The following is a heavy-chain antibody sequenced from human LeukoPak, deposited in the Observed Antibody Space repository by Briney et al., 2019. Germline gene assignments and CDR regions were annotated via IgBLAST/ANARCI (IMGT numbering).Heavy chain of an antibody. V-gene: IGHV3-21*01. D-gene: IGHD5-18*01. J-gene: IGHJ4*02. CDR2: ISSSSSYI. Sequence: GGSLRLSCAASGFTFSSYSMNWVRQAPGKGLEWVSSISSSSSYIYYADSVKGRFTISRDNAKNSLYLQMNSLRAEDTAVYYCARGDWEQTAMFTLFDYWGQGTLVTVSS. CDR1: GFTFSSYS. CDR3: ARGDWEQTAMFTLFDY.